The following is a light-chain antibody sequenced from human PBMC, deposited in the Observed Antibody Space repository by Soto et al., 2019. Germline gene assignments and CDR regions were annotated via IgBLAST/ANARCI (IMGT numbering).Light chain of an antibody. CDR2: GAS. V-gene: IGKV3-20*01. CDR3: HQYDSWT. J-gene: IGKJ1*01. CDR1: QSFNSIY. Sequence: EIVLTQSTGALSLSAGERATLSCRASQSFNSIYLAWYQQKPGQAPRLLIYGASSRATGIPDRFSGSGSGTDFTITISRMEPEDFAVYYCHQYDSWTFGQGTKVDI.